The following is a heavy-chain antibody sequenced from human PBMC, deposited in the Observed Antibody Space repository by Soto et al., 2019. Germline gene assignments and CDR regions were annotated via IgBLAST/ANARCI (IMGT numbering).Heavy chain of an antibody. CDR2: INHSGST. Sequence: SETLSLTCAVYGGSFSGYYWSWILQPPGKGLEWIGEINHSGSTNYNPSLKSRVTISVDTSKNQFSLKLSSVTAADTAVYYCAREAPAAGTHNWFDPWGQGTLVTVSS. CDR1: GGSFSGYY. J-gene: IGHJ5*02. V-gene: IGHV4-34*01. D-gene: IGHD6-13*01. CDR3: AREAPAAGTHNWFDP.